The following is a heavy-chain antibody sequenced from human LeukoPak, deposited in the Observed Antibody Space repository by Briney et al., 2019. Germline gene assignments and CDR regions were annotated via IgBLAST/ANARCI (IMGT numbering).Heavy chain of an antibody. D-gene: IGHD6-6*01. CDR1: GFTFSSYS. J-gene: IGHJ1*01. V-gene: IGHV3-21*01. CDR2: ISSSSSYI. CDR3: ARDEYSSSQLLAEYFQH. Sequence: GGSLRLSCAASGFTFSSYSMNWVRQAPGKGLEWVSSISSSSSYIYYADSVKGRFTISRDNAKNSLYLQMNSLRAEDTAVYYCARDEYSSSQLLAEYFQHWGQGTLVTVSS.